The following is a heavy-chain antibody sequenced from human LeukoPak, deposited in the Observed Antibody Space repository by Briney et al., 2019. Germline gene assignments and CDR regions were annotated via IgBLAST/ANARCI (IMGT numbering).Heavy chain of an antibody. CDR2: MYYSGSI. J-gene: IGHJ3*02. CDR3: ARQGPGGRAFDI. CDR1: GFSFRSYG. D-gene: IGHD1-14*01. V-gene: IGHV4-39*01. Sequence: GSLRLSCAASGFSFRSYGMGWVRQPPGKGLEWIGIMYYSGSINYNPSLKSRVTISVDTSKNQFSLKVSSVTAADTAVYYCARQGPGGRAFDIWGQGTMVTVSS.